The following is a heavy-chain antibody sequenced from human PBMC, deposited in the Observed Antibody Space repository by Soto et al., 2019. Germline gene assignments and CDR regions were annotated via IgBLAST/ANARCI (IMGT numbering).Heavy chain of an antibody. Sequence: GGSLRLSCAASGFTFSSYGMHWVRQAPGKGLEWVAVISYDGSNKYYADSVKGRFTISRDNSKNTLYLQMNSLRAEDTAVYYCAKETKFPPAYLNPVFDYWGQGTLVTVSS. V-gene: IGHV3-30*18. CDR1: GFTFSSYG. J-gene: IGHJ4*02. CDR3: AKETKFPPAYLNPVFDY. D-gene: IGHD2-2*01. CDR2: ISYDGSNK.